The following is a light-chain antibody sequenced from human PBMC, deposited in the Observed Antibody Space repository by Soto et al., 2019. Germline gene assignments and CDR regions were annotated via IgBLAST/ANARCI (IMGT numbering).Light chain of an antibody. V-gene: IGKV1-5*03. CDR3: QQYSTSPLT. Sequence: DIQMTQSPSTLSASVGDRVTITCRASQSISTWLAWYQQKPGKAPKLLNYKASSLEAGVPSRFSGSGSGPDFNITITSLQPDDFATYYCQQYSTSPLTFGGGTTVEIK. CDR1: QSISTW. J-gene: IGKJ4*01. CDR2: KAS.